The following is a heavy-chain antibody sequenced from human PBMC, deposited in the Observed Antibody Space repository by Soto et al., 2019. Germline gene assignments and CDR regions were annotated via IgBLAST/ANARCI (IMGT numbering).Heavy chain of an antibody. V-gene: IGHV1-18*04. Sequence: ASVKVSCKASGYSFTSYGISWVRQAPGQGPEWMGWISGHNGNTNHPQSLQGRVTMTTDTSRNTAYMELRSLRSDDTAVYYCARHRFNYYDDTVYYFFDYWGQGTLVTFSS. CDR2: ISGHNGNT. J-gene: IGHJ4*02. CDR3: ARHRFNYYDDTVYYFFDY. CDR1: GYSFTSYG. D-gene: IGHD3-22*01.